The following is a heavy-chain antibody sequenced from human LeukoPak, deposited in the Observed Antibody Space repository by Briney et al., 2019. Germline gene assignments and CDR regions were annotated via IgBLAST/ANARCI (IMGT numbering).Heavy chain of an antibody. Sequence: SETLSLTCTVSGGSISIYYWSWIRQPPGKGLEWIGYVYYTGSTDYNPSLKSRVAISVDTSKNQFSLKLNSVTAADTAMYYCARGDCSGGSCYEGRYYFDYWGQGTLVTVSS. CDR1: GGSISIYY. CDR3: ARGDCSGGSCYEGRYYFDY. CDR2: VYYTGST. J-gene: IGHJ4*02. D-gene: IGHD2-15*01. V-gene: IGHV4-59*01.